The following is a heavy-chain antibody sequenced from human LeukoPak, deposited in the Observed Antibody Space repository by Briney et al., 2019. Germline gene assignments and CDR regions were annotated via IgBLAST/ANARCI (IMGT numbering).Heavy chain of an antibody. Sequence: GGSLRLSCAASGFTFSSYSMNWIRQAPAKGLEWVSGIISSGDKTYYADSVKGRFTISRDNSKNTLYLQMNSLRAGDTAVYYCAKATYGSGSSYNEAPVNRPLDDWGQGTLVTVSS. CDR2: IISSGDKT. CDR1: GFTFSSYS. D-gene: IGHD3-10*01. CDR3: AKATYGSGSSYNEAPVNRPLDD. J-gene: IGHJ4*02. V-gene: IGHV3-23*01.